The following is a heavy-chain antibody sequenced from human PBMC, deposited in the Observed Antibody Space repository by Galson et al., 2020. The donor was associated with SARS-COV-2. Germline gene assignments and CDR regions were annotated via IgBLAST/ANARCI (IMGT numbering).Heavy chain of an antibody. V-gene: IGHV3-33*01. Sequence: GGSLRLSCAASGFTFSSYGMHWVRQAPGKGLEWVAVIWYDGSNKYYADSVKGRFTISRDNSKNTLYLQMNSLRAEDTAVYYCARDIEGSSGYYYRWDYYYGMDVWGQGTTVTVSS. CDR1: GFTFSSYG. D-gene: IGHD3-22*01. CDR2: IWYDGSNK. CDR3: ARDIEGSSGYYYRWDYYYGMDV. J-gene: IGHJ6*02.